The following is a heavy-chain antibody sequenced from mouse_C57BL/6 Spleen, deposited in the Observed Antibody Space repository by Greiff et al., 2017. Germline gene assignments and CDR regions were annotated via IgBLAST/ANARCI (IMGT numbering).Heavy chain of an antibody. J-gene: IGHJ1*03. CDR1: GYTFTSYW. CDR2: IDPSDSYT. V-gene: IGHV1-59*01. CDR3: ARWITTVVARYFDV. Sequence: VQLQQPGAELVRPGTSVKLSCKASGYTFTSYWMHWVKQRPGQGLEWIGVIDPSDSYTNYNQKFKGKATLTVDTSSSTAYMQLSSLTSEDSAVYYCARWITTVVARYFDVWGTGTTVTVSS. D-gene: IGHD1-1*01.